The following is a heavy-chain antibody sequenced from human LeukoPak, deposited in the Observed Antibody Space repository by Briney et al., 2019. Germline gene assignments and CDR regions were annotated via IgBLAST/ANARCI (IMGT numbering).Heavy chain of an antibody. V-gene: IGHV3-48*01. J-gene: IGHJ4*02. D-gene: IGHD3-22*01. CDR1: GFTFSGYS. CDR3: ARDRGGSSGYYRYYFDY. CDR2: ISSSSSTI. Sequence: GGSLRLSCAASGFTFSGYSMNWVRQAPGKGLEWVSYISSSSSTIYYADSVKGRFTISRDNAKNSLYLQMNSLRAEDTAVYYCARDRGGSSGYYRYYFDYWGQGTLVTVSS.